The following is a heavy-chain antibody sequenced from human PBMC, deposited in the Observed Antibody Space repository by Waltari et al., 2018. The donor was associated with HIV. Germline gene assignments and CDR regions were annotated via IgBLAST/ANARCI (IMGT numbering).Heavy chain of an antibody. J-gene: IGHJ1*01. V-gene: IGHV2-5*01. Sequence: QITLKESGPTLVKPTQTLTLTCTFSGFSPSTSGVGVGWLRQPPGKALEWLALIYWNDDNRYSPSLKSRLTITKDTSKNQVVLTMTNMDPVDTATYYCAHYDRQTTPYAEYFQHWGQGTLVTVSS. CDR2: IYWNDDN. CDR3: AHYDRQTTPYAEYFQH. D-gene: IGHD4-17*01. CDR1: GFSPSTSGVG.